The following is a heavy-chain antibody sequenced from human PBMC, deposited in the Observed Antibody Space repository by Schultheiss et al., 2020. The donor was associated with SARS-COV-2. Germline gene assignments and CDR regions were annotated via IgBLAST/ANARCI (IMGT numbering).Heavy chain of an antibody. CDR1: GFTVSSNY. V-gene: IGHV3-66*01. Sequence: GGSLRLSCAASGFTVSSNYMSWVRQAPGKGLEWVSVIYSGGSTYYADSVKGRFTISRDNSKNTLYLQMNSLRAEDTAVYYCAREVEAAGDYYYGMDVWGQGTTVTVSS. D-gene: IGHD6-25*01. CDR3: AREVEAAGDYYYGMDV. CDR2: IYSGGST. J-gene: IGHJ6*02.